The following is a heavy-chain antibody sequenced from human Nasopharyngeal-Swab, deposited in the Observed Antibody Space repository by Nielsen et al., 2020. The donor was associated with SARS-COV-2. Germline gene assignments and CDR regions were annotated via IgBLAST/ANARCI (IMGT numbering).Heavy chain of an antibody. CDR3: ARRSGYSYGYALDN. J-gene: IGHJ4*02. Sequence: WVRQPPGKGLEWIASIYHSGSTYHNPSLRSRVTILVDTSKSQFSLKLYSVTAADTAIYYCARRSGYSYGYALDNWGPGTLVTVSS. CDR2: IYHSGST. V-gene: IGHV4-38-2*01. D-gene: IGHD5-18*01.